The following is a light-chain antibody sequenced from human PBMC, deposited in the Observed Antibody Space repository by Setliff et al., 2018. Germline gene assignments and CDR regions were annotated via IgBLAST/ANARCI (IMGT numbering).Light chain of an antibody. V-gene: IGLV2-8*01. CDR1: SADIFDYNY. J-gene: IGLJ2*01. Sequence: QSVLTQPPSASGSPGQSVTISCTGPSADIFDYNYVSWYQQHPGKAPKLMIYEVSKRPSGVSDRFSGSKSANTASLTISGLQTEDEADYYCLSYTSKTTHALFGGGTKVTVL. CDR2: EVS. CDR3: LSYTSKTTHAL.